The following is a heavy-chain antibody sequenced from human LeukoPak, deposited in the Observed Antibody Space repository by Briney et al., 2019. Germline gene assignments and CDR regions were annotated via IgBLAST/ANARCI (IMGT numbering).Heavy chain of an antibody. CDR3: ARSSRGDAINFDY. Sequence: GGSLRLSCAVSGFTFEDYAMHWVRQAPGKGLEWVSGISWNSGNIGYADSVKGRYTISRDNAKNSLYLQMNSLRAEDTAVYYCARSSRGDAINFDYWGQGTLVTVSS. CDR1: GFTFEDYA. V-gene: IGHV3-9*01. J-gene: IGHJ4*02. CDR2: ISWNSGNI. D-gene: IGHD2-21*02.